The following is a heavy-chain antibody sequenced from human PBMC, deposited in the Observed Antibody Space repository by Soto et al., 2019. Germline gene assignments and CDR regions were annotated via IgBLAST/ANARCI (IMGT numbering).Heavy chain of an antibody. CDR2: ISYDGSNK. Sequence: PGGSLRLSCAAYGFTFSSYGMHWVRQAPGKGLEWVAVISYDGSNKYYADSVKGRFTISRDNSKTTLYLQMNSLRVEDTAVYYCAKDNYYDFWSGYRGDAFDIWGPGTMVTVSS. CDR3: AKDNYYDFWSGYRGDAFDI. CDR1: GFTFSSYG. D-gene: IGHD3-3*01. V-gene: IGHV3-30*18. J-gene: IGHJ3*02.